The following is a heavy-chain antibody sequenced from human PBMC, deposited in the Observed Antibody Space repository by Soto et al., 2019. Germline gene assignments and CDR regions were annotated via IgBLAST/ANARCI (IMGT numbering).Heavy chain of an antibody. Sequence: PSETLSLTCTVSGGSIATSSYFWAWIRRPPGKGLEWIGSIDYRGTIYNNPSLESRVTISVDTSKNHFSLKLDSVTAADTALYYCSRRAPEGFDPWGQGTLVTVSS. CDR3: SRRAPEGFDP. CDR2: IDYRGTI. CDR1: GGSIATSSYF. V-gene: IGHV4-39*02. J-gene: IGHJ5*02.